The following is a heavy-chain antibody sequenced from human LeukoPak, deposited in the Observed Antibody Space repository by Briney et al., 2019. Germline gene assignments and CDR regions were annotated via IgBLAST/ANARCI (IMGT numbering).Heavy chain of an antibody. Sequence: SETLSLTCAVYGGSFSGYYWSWIRQPPGKGLEWIGYIYYSGSTNYNPSLKSRVTISVDTSKNQFSLKLSSVTAADTAVYYCARDRDYAFDIWGQGTMVTVSS. J-gene: IGHJ3*02. D-gene: IGHD4-11*01. CDR3: ARDRDYAFDI. CDR2: IYYSGST. CDR1: GGSFSGYY. V-gene: IGHV4-59*01.